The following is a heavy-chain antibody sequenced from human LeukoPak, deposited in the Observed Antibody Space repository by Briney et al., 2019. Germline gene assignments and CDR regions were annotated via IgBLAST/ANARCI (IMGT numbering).Heavy chain of an antibody. Sequence: SETLSLTCAVYGVSFSGYYWSWIRQPPGKGLEWIGEINHSGSTNYNPSLKSRVTISVDTSKNQFSLKLSSVTAADTAVYYCARGWSLQQLVPFDYWGQGTLVTVSS. D-gene: IGHD6-13*01. CDR2: INHSGST. CDR1: GVSFSGYY. J-gene: IGHJ4*02. V-gene: IGHV4-34*01. CDR3: ARGWSLQQLVPFDY.